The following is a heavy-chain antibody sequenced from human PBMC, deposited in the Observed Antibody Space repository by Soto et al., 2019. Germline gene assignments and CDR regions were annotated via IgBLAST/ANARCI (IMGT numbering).Heavy chain of an antibody. CDR3: AKDLLGPGRAYGMDV. J-gene: IGHJ6*02. V-gene: IGHV3-30*18. CDR1: GFNCISYG. Sequence: PGGSLRLRKAASGFNCISYGVRWVRQAPGKGLEWVAVISYDGSNKYYADSVKGRFTISRDNSKNTLYLQMNSLRAEDTAVYYCAKDLLGPGRAYGMDVWGQGTTVTVSS. D-gene: IGHD7-27*01. CDR2: ISYDGSNK.